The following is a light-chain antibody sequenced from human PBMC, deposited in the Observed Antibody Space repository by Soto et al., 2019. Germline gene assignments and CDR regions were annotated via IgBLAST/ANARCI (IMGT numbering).Light chain of an antibody. J-gene: IGLJ1*01. Sequence: QSALTQPASVSGSPGQSITISCTGTSSDVGSYNLVSWYQQHPGKAPKLMIYEGSKRPSGISNRFSGSKSDNTASLTISGLQVEDEADYYCCSYAGSSTYVFGTGTKLTVL. CDR3: CSYAGSSTYV. CDR1: SSDVGSYNL. CDR2: EGS. V-gene: IGLV2-23*01.